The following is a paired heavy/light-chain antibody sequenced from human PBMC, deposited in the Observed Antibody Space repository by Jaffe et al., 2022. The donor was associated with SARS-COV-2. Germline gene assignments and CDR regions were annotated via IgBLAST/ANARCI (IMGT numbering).Heavy chain of an antibody. CDR1: GFTFGDYG. Sequence: EVQLVESGGNLVRPGRSLRLSCTTSGFTFGDYGVSWFRQAPGKGLEWVGFIRSRSFGGTTEYAASVKGRFSISREDSKSIAYLQMNSLKTEDSAVYFCTKCRPSYNYYGVDVWGQGTTVTVSS. J-gene: IGHJ6*02. CDR3: TKCRPSYNYYGVDV. V-gene: IGHV3-49*05. CDR2: IRSRSFGGTT.
Light chain of an antibody. Sequence: DIQMTQSPSSLSASVGDRVTITCQASQDIRKSLNWFQQKPGKAPKLLIYDASNLETGVPSRFSGSGSGTHFTFAISSLQPEDFATYYCQQSDDLPLTFGGGTRVAI. CDR2: DAS. CDR3: QQSDDLPLT. V-gene: IGKV1-33*01. J-gene: IGKJ4*01. CDR1: QDIRKS.